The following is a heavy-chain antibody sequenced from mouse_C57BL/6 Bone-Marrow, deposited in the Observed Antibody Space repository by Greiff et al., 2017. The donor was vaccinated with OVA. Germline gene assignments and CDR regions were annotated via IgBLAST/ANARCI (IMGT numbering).Heavy chain of an antibody. D-gene: IGHD1-1*01. CDR3: ARCKLRWYFDV. J-gene: IGHJ1*03. Sequence: QVQLQQPGAELVRPGSSVKLSCKASGYTFTSYWMDWVKQRPGQGLEWIGNIYPSDSETHYNQKFKDKATLTVDKSSSTAYMQLSSLTSEDSAVYDCARCKLRWYFDVWGTGTTVTVSS. V-gene: IGHV1-61*01. CDR1: GYTFTSYW. CDR2: IYPSDSET.